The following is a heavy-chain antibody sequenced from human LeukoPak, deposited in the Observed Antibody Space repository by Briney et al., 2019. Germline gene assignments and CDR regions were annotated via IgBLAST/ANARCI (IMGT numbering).Heavy chain of an antibody. V-gene: IGHV4-4*02. CDR3: ATYDYWSGYWS. Sequence: SETLSLTCTVSGVSISSSNWWTWVRQPPGKGLEWIGEIDQTGSTNYSPSLKSRVTLSVDTSENQFSLKLSSVTAADTAMYYCATYDYWSGYWSWGQGTLVTVSS. D-gene: IGHD3-3*01. CDR1: GVSISSSNW. CDR2: IDQTGST. J-gene: IGHJ5*02.